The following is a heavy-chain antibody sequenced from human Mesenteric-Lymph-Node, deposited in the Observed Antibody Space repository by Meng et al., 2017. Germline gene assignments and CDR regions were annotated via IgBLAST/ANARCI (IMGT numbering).Heavy chain of an antibody. V-gene: IGHV3-30-3*01. D-gene: IGHD6-19*01. Sequence: QVQLVESGGGVVQPGRSLRLSCGASEFTFSSYPMHWVRQAPGKGLEWVAVISSDGSNKYYIDSVKGRFTISRDNSKNTLYVQMNSLRADDTAVYYCARENKAVAGVFDYWGQGTLVTVSS. CDR1: EFTFSSYP. CDR2: ISSDGSNK. CDR3: ARENKAVAGVFDY. J-gene: IGHJ4*02.